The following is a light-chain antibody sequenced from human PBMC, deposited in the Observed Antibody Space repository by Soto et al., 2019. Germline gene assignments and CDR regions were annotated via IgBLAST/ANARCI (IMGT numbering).Light chain of an antibody. CDR3: TSYGGNNNFV. V-gene: IGLV2-8*01. Sequence: QSALTQPPSASGSAGQSVTISCTGTSSDVGYYKYVSWYQQFPDKAPKVLIYDVSQRPSGVPDRFSGSKSGNTASLTISGLQPEDEADYCTSYGGNNNFVFGSGTKVTVL. J-gene: IGLJ1*01. CDR2: DVS. CDR1: SSDVGYYKY.